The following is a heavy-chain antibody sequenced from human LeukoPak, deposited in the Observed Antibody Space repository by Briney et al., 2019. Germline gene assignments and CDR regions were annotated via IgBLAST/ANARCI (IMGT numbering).Heavy chain of an antibody. V-gene: IGHV3-11*01. CDR3: ARDPRTYYYDSSGYYHNDAFDI. J-gene: IGHJ3*02. D-gene: IGHD3-22*01. CDR1: GFTFSDYY. CDR2: ISSSGSTI. Sequence: GGSLRLSCAASGFTFSDYYMSWIRQAPGKGLEWVSYISSSGSTIYYADPVKGRFTISRDNAKNSLYLQMNSLRAEDTAVYYCARDPRTYYYDSSGYYHNDAFDIWGQGTMVTVSS.